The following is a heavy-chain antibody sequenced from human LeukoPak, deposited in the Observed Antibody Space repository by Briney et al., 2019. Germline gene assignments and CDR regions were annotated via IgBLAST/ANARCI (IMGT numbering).Heavy chain of an antibody. V-gene: IGHV1-18*01. D-gene: IGHD3-22*01. J-gene: IGHJ4*02. CDR3: ARGPYYYDSSGYLDY. Sequence: ASVKVSCKASGYTFTSYGISWVRQAPGQGLEWMGWISAYNGNTNYARKLQGRVTMTTDTSTSTAYMELRSLRSDDTAVYYCARGPYYYDSSGYLDYWGQGTLVTVSS. CDR2: ISAYNGNT. CDR1: GYTFTSYG.